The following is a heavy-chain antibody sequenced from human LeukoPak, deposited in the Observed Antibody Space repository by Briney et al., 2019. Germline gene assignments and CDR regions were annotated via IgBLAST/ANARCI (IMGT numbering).Heavy chain of an antibody. D-gene: IGHD3-10*01. CDR1: GGSFSGYY. J-gene: IGHJ3*02. CDR3: ARSLYYYGSDSFDI. Sequence: NPSETLSLTCAVYGGSFSGYYWSWIRQPPGKGLEWIGEINHSGSTNYNPSLKSRVTISVDTSKNQFSLKLSSVTAADTAVYYCARSLYYYGSDSFDIWGQGTMVTVSS. V-gene: IGHV4-34*01. CDR2: INHSGST.